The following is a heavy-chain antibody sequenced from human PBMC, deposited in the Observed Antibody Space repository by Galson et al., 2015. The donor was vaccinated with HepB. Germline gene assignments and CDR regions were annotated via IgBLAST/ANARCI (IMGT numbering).Heavy chain of an antibody. CDR2: INPNSGGT. V-gene: IGHV1-2*02. J-gene: IGHJ6*02. CDR3: ARARSGRYYYYGMDV. CDR1: GYTFTGYY. D-gene: IGHD3-3*01. Sequence: SVKVSCKASGYTFTGYYMHWVRQAPGQGLEWMGWINPNSGGTNYAQKFQGRVTMTRDTSISTAYMELSRLRSDDTAVYYCARARSGRYYYYGMDVWGQGTTVTVSS.